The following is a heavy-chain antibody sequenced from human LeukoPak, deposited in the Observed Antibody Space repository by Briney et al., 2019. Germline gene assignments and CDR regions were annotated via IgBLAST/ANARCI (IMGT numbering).Heavy chain of an antibody. V-gene: IGHV4-4*07. CDR2: IYTSGST. D-gene: IGHD6-6*01. Sequence: SETLSLTCTVSGGSISSYSLSWIRQPAGKGLEWIGRIYTSGSTNYNPSFKSRVTMSVDTSKNQFSLKVNSVTAADTAVYYCTRDSQLSIYYYYMDVWGKGTTVSVSS. CDR1: GGSISSYS. CDR3: TRDSQLSIYYYYMDV. J-gene: IGHJ6*03.